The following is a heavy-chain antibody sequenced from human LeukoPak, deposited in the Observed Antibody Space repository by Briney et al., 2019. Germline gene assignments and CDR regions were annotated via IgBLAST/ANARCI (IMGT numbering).Heavy chain of an antibody. V-gene: IGHV4-34*01. D-gene: IGHD2-2*01. CDR1: GGSFSGYY. CDR2: INHSGST. Sequence: SETLSLTCAVYGGSFSGYYWSWIRQPPGKGLEWIGEINHSGSTNYNPSLKSRATISVDTSKNQFSLKLSSVTAADTAVYYCARGVGSTSSWGQGTLVTVSS. J-gene: IGHJ5*02. CDR3: ARGVGSTSS.